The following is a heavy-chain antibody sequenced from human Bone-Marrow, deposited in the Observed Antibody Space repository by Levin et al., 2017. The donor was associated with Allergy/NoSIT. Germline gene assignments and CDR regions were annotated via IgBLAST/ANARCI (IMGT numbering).Heavy chain of an antibody. V-gene: IGHV3-21*01. CDR1: GFSFSSYS. CDR2: ISRGSSYT. CDR3: ARDREEREWAILGWLDP. Sequence: GESLKISCAGSGFSFSSYSMTWVRQAPGKGLEWVSSISRGSSYTHYGDSVKGRFTISRDDAKNSLYLQMDSLRPEDTAVYYCARDREEREWAILGWLDPWGQGTLVTVSS. J-gene: IGHJ5*02. D-gene: IGHD2-15*01.